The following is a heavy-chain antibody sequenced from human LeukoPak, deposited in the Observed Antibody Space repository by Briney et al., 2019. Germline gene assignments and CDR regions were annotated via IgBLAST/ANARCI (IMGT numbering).Heavy chain of an antibody. CDR1: GFTFSSYA. CDR2: ISGSGGST. D-gene: IGHD3-22*01. CDR3: AKFGVDSSGYPFDY. J-gene: IGHJ4*02. Sequence: GGSLRLSCAAPGFTFSSYAMSWVRQAPGKGLEWVSAISGSGGSTYYADSVRGRFTIPRDNSRNTLYLQMNSLRAEDTAVYYCAKFGVDSSGYPFDYWGQGTLVTVSS. V-gene: IGHV3-23*01.